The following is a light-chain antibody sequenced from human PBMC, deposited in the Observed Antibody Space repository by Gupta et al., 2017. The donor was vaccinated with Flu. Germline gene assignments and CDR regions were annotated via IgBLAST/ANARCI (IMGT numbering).Light chain of an antibody. CDR1: DVGSKG. Sequence: GKTARLPWGGNDVGSKGVQWFQQKAGQAPVLVVYENSARPSGIPARFSGSNSGNTATLTITRVEAGDEADYYCQVWYSISEHWVFGGGTKLTVL. V-gene: IGLV3-21*03. CDR3: QVWYSISEHWV. J-gene: IGLJ3*02. CDR2: ENS.